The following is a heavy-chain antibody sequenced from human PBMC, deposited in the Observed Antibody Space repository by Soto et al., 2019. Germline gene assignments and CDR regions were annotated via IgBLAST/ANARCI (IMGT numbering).Heavy chain of an antibody. V-gene: IGHV4-39*01. D-gene: IGHD3-9*01. J-gene: IGHJ5*02. Sequence: PSETLSLTCTVSGGSISSSSYYWGWIRQPPGKGLEWIGSIYYRGSTYYNPSLKSRVTISVDTSKNQFSLKLSSVSAADTAVYYCASLIFYDTSGVPWGQGTLVTVSS. CDR1: GGSISSSSYY. CDR3: ASLIFYDTSGVP. CDR2: IYYRGST.